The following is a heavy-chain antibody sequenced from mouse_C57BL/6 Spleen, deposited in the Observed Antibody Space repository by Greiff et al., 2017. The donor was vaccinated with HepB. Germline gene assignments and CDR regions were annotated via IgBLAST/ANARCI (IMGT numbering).Heavy chain of an antibody. D-gene: IGHD2-5*01. CDR1: GYTFTDYN. V-gene: IGHV1-18*01. J-gene: IGHJ3*01. CDR3: ARSSNYFAY. Sequence: EVQLKESGPELVKPGASVKIPCKASGYTFTDYNMDWVKQSHGKSLEWIGDINPNNCGTIYNQKFKGKATLTVDKSSSTAYMELRSLTSEDTAVYYCARSSNYFAYWGQGTLVTVSA. CDR2: INPNNCGT.